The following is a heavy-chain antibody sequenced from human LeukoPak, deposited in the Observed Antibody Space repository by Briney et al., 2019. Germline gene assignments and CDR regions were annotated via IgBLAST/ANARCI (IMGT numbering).Heavy chain of an antibody. CDR2: MNTASGDT. CDR3: AREDIVMSNDAFDI. J-gene: IGHJ3*02. CDR1: GYSFSSYD. V-gene: IGHV1-8*02. Sequence: ASVKVSCKASGYSFSSYDINWVRQASGQGLEWVGWMNTASGDTGSAQKFQGRVTMTRNTSINTAYMALSSLGSEDTAVYYCAREDIVMSNDAFDIWGQGTRVTVSS. D-gene: IGHD2-15*01.